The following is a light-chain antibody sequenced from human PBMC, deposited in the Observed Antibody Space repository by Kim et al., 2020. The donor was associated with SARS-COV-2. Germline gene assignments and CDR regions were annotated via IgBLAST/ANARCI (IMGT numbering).Light chain of an antibody. CDR2: QDN. CDR1: KWAVKY. V-gene: IGLV3-1*01. Sequence: RGQKASITCTRYKWAVKYVSFYQQKPGQYPVVVIYQDNQRPSGIPERFSDSNSGNTATLTISGTQAMDEADYYCQAWDSSTHNYVFGAGTKVTVL. J-gene: IGLJ1*01. CDR3: QAWDSSTHNYV.